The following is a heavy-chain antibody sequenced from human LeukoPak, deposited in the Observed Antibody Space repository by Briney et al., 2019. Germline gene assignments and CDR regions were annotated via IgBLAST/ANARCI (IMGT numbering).Heavy chain of an antibody. J-gene: IGHJ4*02. CDR2: INPNSGGT. CDR1: GYTFTGYY. Sequence: ASVKVSCKASGYTFTGYYMHWVRQVPGQGLEWMGWINPNSGGTNYAQKFQGRVTMTRDTSISTACMELSRLRSDDTAVYYCARDISLVVAATQDYWGQGTLVTVSS. CDR3: ARDISLVVAATQDY. V-gene: IGHV1-2*02. D-gene: IGHD2-15*01.